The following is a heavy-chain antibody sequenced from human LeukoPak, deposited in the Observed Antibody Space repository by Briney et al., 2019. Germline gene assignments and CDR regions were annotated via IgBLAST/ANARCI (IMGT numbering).Heavy chain of an antibody. CDR1: GFAFSSYA. D-gene: IGHD6-6*01. J-gene: IGHJ4*02. Sequence: GGSLRPSCGASGFAFSSYAVGWVRQAPRKGLEWVSAIGPGDDTHYADSVKGRFSISRDNSKSTLYLQMNSLRAEDTALYYCARNPPRRPIDYWGQGTLVTVSS. CDR3: ARNPPRRPIDY. V-gene: IGHV3-23*01. CDR2: IGPGDDT.